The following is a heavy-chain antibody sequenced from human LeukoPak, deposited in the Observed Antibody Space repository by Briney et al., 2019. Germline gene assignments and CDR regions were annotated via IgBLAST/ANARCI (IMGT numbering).Heavy chain of an antibody. CDR3: TRDRGAYNLYDY. J-gene: IGHJ4*02. V-gene: IGHV3-49*03. CDR1: GFTFGDYA. D-gene: IGHD1-1*01. CDR2: IRSKAYGETA. Sequence: GGSLRLSCTASGFTFGDYAMSWIRQAPGKGLEWVGFIRSKAYGETADYAASVKGRFTISRDDSEATAYLQMNSLKTEDTAVYHCTRDRGAYNLYDYWGQGTLVTVSS.